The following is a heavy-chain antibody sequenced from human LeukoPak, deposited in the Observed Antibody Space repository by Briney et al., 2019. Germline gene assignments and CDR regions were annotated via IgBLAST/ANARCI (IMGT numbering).Heavy chain of an antibody. CDR3: ARGTSARSPYNWFDP. CDR2: ISAYNGNT. Sequence: ASVKVSCKASGYTFTSYGISWVRQAPGQGLEWMGWISAYNGNTNYAQKLQGRVTMTTDTSTSTAYMELRSLRSDDTAVYYCARGTSARSPYNWFDPWGQGTLVTVSS. J-gene: IGHJ5*02. D-gene: IGHD1/OR15-1a*01. V-gene: IGHV1-18*01. CDR1: GYTFTSYG.